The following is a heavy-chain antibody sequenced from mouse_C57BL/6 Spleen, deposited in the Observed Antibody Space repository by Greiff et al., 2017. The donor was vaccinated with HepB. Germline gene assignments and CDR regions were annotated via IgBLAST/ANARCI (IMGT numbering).Heavy chain of an antibody. CDR1: GYAFTNYL. CDR3: ARDGYYYGSSSSYFDY. J-gene: IGHJ2*01. Sequence: QVQLQQSGAELVRPGTSVKVSCKASGYAFTNYLIEWVKQRPGQGLEWIGVINPGSGGTNYNEKFKGKATLTADKYSSTAYMQLSSLTSEDSAVYFCARDGYYYGSSSSYFDYWGQGTTLTVSS. D-gene: IGHD1-1*01. V-gene: IGHV1-54*01. CDR2: INPGSGGT.